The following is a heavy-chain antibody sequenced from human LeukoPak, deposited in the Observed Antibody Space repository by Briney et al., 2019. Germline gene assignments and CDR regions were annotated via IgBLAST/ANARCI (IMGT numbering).Heavy chain of an antibody. V-gene: IGHV1-46*01. CDR3: ARGGYGDWYALY. CDR2: INPSDGST. CDR1: GYTFTSYY. J-gene: IGHJ4*02. Sequence: ASVKVSCKASGYTFTSYYMHWVRQAPGQGLEWMALINPSDGSTSYAQKFQGRVIMTRDTSTRTVYMELYSLRSDDTAVYYCARGGYGDWYALYWGQGTLVTVSS. D-gene: IGHD4-17*01.